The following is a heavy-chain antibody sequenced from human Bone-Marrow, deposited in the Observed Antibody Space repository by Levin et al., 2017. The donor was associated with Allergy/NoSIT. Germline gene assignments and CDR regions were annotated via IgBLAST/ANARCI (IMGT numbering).Heavy chain of an antibody. Sequence: AGGSLRLSCAASGFTFTSYAMNWVRQAPGKGLEWVSAISGSGGSTYYADSVKGRFTISRDNSKNTLYLQMNSLRAEDTAVYYCVKGAGWVAGAVALIWGQGTLVTVSS. CDR2: ISGSGGST. J-gene: IGHJ4*02. V-gene: IGHV3-23*01. CDR1: GFTFTSYA. D-gene: IGHD6-19*01. CDR3: VKGAGWVAGAVALI.